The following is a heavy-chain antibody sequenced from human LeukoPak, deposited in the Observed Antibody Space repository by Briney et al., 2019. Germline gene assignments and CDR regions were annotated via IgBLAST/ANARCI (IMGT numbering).Heavy chain of an antibody. Sequence: SVKVSCKASGYTFTGYYIHWVRPAPGQGLEWMGGIIPIFGTANYAQKFQGRVTITADKSTSTAYMELSSLRSEDTAVYYCAREEYDSSAFDIWGQGTMVTVSS. CDR2: IIPIFGTA. CDR1: GYTFTGYY. CDR3: AREEYDSSAFDI. D-gene: IGHD3-22*01. V-gene: IGHV1-69*06. J-gene: IGHJ3*02.